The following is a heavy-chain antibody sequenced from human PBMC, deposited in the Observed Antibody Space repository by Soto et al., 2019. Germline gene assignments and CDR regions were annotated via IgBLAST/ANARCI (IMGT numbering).Heavy chain of an antibody. Sequence: NPSETMDLTSTVSGGSIRSSSYYWGWIRQPPGKGLEWIGSIYYSGSTYYNPSLKSRVTISVDTSKNQFSLKLSSVTAADTAVYYCARDLPPSYDSSGYSVFDIWGQGTMVTVSS. V-gene: IGHV4-39*07. CDR3: ARDLPPSYDSSGYSVFDI. CDR2: IYYSGST. D-gene: IGHD3-22*01. CDR1: GGSIRSSSYY. J-gene: IGHJ3*02.